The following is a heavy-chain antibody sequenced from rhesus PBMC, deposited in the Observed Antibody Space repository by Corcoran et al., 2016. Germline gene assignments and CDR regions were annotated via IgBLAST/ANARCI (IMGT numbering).Heavy chain of an antibody. Sequence: QVQLQESGPGLVKPSETLSLTCAVSGGSVSSNYWSWIRPSTGKGLEWIGLISGSGGGADYNPSLKSRVTLSTETSKNQFALRLTSVTAADTALYFCATLVGVPGSLDVWGRGVLVTVSS. D-gene: IGHD2-39*01. V-gene: IGHV4-173*01. CDR1: GGSVSSNY. CDR3: ATLVGVPGSLDV. CDR2: ISGSGGGA. J-gene: IGHJ5-2*02.